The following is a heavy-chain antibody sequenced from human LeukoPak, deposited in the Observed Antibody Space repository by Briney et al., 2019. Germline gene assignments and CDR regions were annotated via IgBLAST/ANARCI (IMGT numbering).Heavy chain of an antibody. Sequence: PSETLSLTCSVSSDSISGYYWSWLRQPPGKGLEWIGYIYYSGNTYYNPSLKSRVTISVDTSKNQFSLKLSSVTAADTAVYYCARGIAVAGRHFDYWGQGTLVTVSS. CDR2: IYYSGNT. CDR1: SDSISGYY. J-gene: IGHJ4*02. D-gene: IGHD6-19*01. V-gene: IGHV4-59*12. CDR3: ARGIAVAGRHFDY.